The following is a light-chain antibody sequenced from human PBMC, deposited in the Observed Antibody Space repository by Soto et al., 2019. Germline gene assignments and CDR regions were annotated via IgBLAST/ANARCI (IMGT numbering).Light chain of an antibody. CDR1: QSVSSN. CDR3: QQYNNSPWT. Sequence: EIVMTQSPATLSVSPGESAPISCTASQSVSSNLAWYQQKPGQAPRLLIYGASTRATGIPARFSGSGSGTEFTLTISSLQSEYFAVYYCQQYNNSPWTFGQGTKVDIK. V-gene: IGKV3-15*01. J-gene: IGKJ1*01. CDR2: GAS.